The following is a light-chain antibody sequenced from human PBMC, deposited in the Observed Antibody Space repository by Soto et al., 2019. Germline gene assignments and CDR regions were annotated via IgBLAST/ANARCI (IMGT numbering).Light chain of an antibody. Sequence: QSALTQPASVSGSPGQSITISCTGTSSDVGGYNYVSWYQQHPGKAPKLMIYEVSNRPSGVSNRFSGSKSGNTASLTISALQAEDEADYYCGSFSIYNTLEVFGTGTKVTVL. CDR3: GSFSIYNTLEV. V-gene: IGLV2-14*01. J-gene: IGLJ1*01. CDR1: SSDVGGYNY. CDR2: EVS.